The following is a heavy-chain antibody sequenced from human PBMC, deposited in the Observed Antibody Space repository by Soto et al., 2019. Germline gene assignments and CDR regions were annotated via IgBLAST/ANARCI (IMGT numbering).Heavy chain of an antibody. CDR2: IYYSGSS. Sequence: SETLSLTCTVSGGSIISYYWSWIRQPPWKGLECIGYIYYSGSSNYNPSLKGRVAISVDTSKNQFSLEVSSVTAADTAVYYCARPYCSSTTCYYFDFWGQGALVTVSS. CDR1: GGSIISYY. D-gene: IGHD2-2*01. V-gene: IGHV4-59*08. J-gene: IGHJ4*02. CDR3: ARPYCSSTTCYYFDF.